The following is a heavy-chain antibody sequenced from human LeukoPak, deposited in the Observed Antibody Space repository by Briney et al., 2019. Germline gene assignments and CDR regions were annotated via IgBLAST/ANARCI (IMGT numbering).Heavy chain of an antibody. D-gene: IGHD4-17*01. J-gene: IGHJ4*02. Sequence: GGSLRLSCAASGFTFSDYAMSWVRQAPGRGLEWVSSINGRGGKTYYADSVKGRFTVSRDNPRNTLFLQMNSLRAEDTAIYYCAKDRPASYGESDCWGQGTLVTVSS. CDR3: AKDRPASYGESDC. CDR2: INGRGGKT. V-gene: IGHV3-23*01. CDR1: GFTFSDYA.